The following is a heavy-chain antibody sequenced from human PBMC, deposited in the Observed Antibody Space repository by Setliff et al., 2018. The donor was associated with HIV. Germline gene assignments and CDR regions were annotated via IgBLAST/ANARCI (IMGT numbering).Heavy chain of an antibody. J-gene: IGHJ4*02. CDR2: ICYIGTT. D-gene: IGHD3-22*01. V-gene: IGHV4-59*01. CDR3: ARVSSYYDNSGPSFPVDD. Sequence: SETLSLTCTVSGGSITGYYWSWVRQPPGKGLEWIGYICYIGTTNYSPSLNSRATISVDTSKNSFSLRLSSVTAADTAVYYCARVSSYYDNSGPSFPVDDWGPGILVAASS. CDR1: GGSITGYY.